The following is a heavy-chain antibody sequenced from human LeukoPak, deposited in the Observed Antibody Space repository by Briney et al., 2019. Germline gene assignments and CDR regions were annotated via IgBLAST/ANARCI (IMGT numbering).Heavy chain of an antibody. Sequence: TSETLSLTCTASGGSISSYYWSWIRQPPGKGLEWIGYIYYSGSTNYNPSLKSRVTISVDTSKNQFSLKLSSVTAADTAVYYCARADYDFWSGYYKRLGAFDIWGQGTMVTVSS. CDR2: IYYSGST. CDR3: ARADYDFWSGYYKRLGAFDI. V-gene: IGHV4-59*01. J-gene: IGHJ3*02. D-gene: IGHD3-3*01. CDR1: GGSISSYY.